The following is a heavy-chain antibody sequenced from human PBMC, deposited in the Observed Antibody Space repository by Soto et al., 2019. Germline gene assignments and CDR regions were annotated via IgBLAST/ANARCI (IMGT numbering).Heavy chain of an antibody. CDR1: GGSFSGYY. CDR3: ARGGRTYSSSWSSVYY. D-gene: IGHD6-13*01. J-gene: IGHJ4*02. CDR2: INHSGST. V-gene: IGHV4-34*01. Sequence: ASETLSLTCAVYGGSFSGYYWSWIRQPPGKGLEWIGEINHSGSTNYNPSLKSRVTISVDTSKNQFSLKLSSVTAADTAVYYCARGGRTYSSSWSSVYYWGQGTLVTVSS.